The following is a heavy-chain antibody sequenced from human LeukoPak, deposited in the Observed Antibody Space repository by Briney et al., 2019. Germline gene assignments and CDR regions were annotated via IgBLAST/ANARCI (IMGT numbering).Heavy chain of an antibody. V-gene: IGHV1-69*13. D-gene: IGHD3-10*01. CDR3: AREIGGSGSYAKYDAFDI. CDR1: GGTFSSYA. CDR2: IIPIFGTA. J-gene: IGHJ3*02. Sequence: SVKVSCKASGGTFSSYAISWVRQGPGQALEWMGGIIPIFGTANYAQKFQGRVTITADESTSTANMELSSLRSEDTAVYYCAREIGGSGSYAKYDAFDIWGQGTMVTVSS.